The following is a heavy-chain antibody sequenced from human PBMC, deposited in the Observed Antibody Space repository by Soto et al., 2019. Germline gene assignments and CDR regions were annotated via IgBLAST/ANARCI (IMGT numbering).Heavy chain of an antibody. CDR3: ARARREGYYFYYMDV. CDR2: IYSGGST. CDR1: GFTVSSNY. J-gene: IGHJ6*03. D-gene: IGHD6-6*01. Sequence: EVQLVESGGGLVQPGGSLRLSCAASGFTVSSNYMSWVRQAPGKGLEWVSVIYSGGSTYYADSVKGRFTISRHNSKNTVYLQMKSLRAEDTAVYYCARARREGYYFYYMDVWGKGTTVTVSS. V-gene: IGHV3-53*04.